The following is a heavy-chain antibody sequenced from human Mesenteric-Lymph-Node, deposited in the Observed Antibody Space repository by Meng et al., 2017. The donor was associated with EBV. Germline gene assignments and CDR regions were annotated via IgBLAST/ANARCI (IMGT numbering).Heavy chain of an antibody. CDR1: GASTSSTHC. D-gene: IGHD6-13*01. J-gene: IGHJ4*02. Sequence: QVQVRDSGAGLVKSSGTTSLTCAVSGASTSSTHCWCWVRQSPGKGLEWMGEIFHTWRTNYTPSLKSRVTISADESKNQVSLKLTSVTAADTAVYYCARGEGSSSYFDYWGQGSLVTVSS. V-gene: IGHV4-4*02. CDR3: ARGEGSSSYFDY. CDR2: IFHTWRT.